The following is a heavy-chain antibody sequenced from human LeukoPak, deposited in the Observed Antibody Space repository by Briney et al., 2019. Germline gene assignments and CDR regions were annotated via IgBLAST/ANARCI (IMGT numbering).Heavy chain of an antibody. Sequence: GGSLRLSCAASGFTFSSYAMSWVRQAPGKGLEWVSAIRGNGDSTYYADSVRGRFTISRDNTENTLYLQMNSLTADDTALYYCAKTGGISRIDYGGRGTVVTVSS. J-gene: IGHJ4*02. V-gene: IGHV3-23*01. CDR2: IRGNGDST. CDR3: AKTGGISRIDY. CDR1: GFTFSSYA. D-gene: IGHD3-3*02.